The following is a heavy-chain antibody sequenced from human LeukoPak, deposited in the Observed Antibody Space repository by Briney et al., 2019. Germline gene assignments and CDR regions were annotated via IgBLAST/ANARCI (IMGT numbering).Heavy chain of an antibody. CDR3: AGGAYSSGSYN. CDR2: IYYSGST. Sequence: SETLSLTCTVSGGSISSYYWSWIRQPPGKGLEWIGYIYYSGSTNYNPSLKSRVTISVDTSKNQFSLKLNSVTAADTAVYYCAGGAYSSGSYNWGQGTLVTVSS. D-gene: IGHD3-10*01. V-gene: IGHV4-59*03. CDR1: GGSISSYY. J-gene: IGHJ4*02.